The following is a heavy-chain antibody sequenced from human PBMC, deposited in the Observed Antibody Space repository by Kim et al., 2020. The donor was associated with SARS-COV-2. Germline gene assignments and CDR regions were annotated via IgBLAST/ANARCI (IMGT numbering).Heavy chain of an antibody. J-gene: IGHJ6*02. Sequence: SVKVSCKASGGTFSSYAISWVRQAPGQGLEWMGGIIPIFGTANYAQKFQGRVTITADESTSTAYMELSSLRSEDTAVYYCARGFGELTPIDYYYGMDVWGQGTTVTVSS. CDR1: GGTFSSYA. V-gene: IGHV1-69*13. CDR3: ARGFGELTPIDYYYGMDV. CDR2: IIPIFGTA. D-gene: IGHD3-10*01.